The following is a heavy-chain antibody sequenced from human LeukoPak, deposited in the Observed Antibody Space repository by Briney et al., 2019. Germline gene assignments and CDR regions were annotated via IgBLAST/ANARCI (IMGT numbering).Heavy chain of an antibody. Sequence: GSLRLSCADSGFTFSSYAMSWVRQAPGKGLEWVSAISGSGGSTYYADSVKGRFTISRDNSKNTLYLQMNSLRAEDTAVYYCAKVTHGYYDSSGYPYYFDYWGQGTLVTVSS. CDR1: GFTFSSYA. D-gene: IGHD3-22*01. CDR2: ISGSGGST. CDR3: AKVTHGYYDSSGYPYYFDY. V-gene: IGHV3-23*01. J-gene: IGHJ4*02.